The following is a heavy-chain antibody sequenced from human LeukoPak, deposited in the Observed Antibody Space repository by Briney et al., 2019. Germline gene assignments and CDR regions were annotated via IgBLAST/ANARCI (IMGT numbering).Heavy chain of an antibody. CDR3: AKGDKPGY. CDR2: IGGSGGTT. J-gene: IGHJ4*02. V-gene: IGHV3-23*01. D-gene: IGHD1-14*01. Sequence: GGSLRLSCAASGFTFSRYAMSWVRQAPGKGLEWVSSIGGSGGTTYYADSVQGRFTISRDNSKNTLYLQMNSLRAEDTAVYYCAKGDKPGYWGQGTLITVSS. CDR1: GFTFSRYA.